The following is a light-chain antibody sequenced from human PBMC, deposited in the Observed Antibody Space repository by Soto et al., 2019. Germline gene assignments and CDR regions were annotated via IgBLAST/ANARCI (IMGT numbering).Light chain of an antibody. CDR2: EVS. V-gene: IGLV2-23*02. Sequence: QSALTQPASVSGSPGQSITISCTGTSSGVGSYNLVSWYQQYLGKAPKLMIYEVSKRPSGVSNRFSGSKSGNTASLTISGLQAEDEGDYFCCSYAGPSTFVFGTGTKVTVL. CDR1: SSGVGSYNL. CDR3: CSYAGPSTFV. J-gene: IGLJ1*01.